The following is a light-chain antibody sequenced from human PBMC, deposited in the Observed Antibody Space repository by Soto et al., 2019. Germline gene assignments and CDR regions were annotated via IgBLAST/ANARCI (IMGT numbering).Light chain of an antibody. CDR1: QSVGKNY. CDR3: QQYATDPLT. V-gene: IGKV3-20*01. CDR2: GAS. Sequence: DIVLTQSPGTLSLSPGEGATLSCRASQSVGKNYLAWYQHKSGQAPRLLIHGASNRATGIPARFSGSGSGTDFTLTISRLEPEDFVAYYCQQYATDPLTFGGGTKVEIK. J-gene: IGKJ4*01.